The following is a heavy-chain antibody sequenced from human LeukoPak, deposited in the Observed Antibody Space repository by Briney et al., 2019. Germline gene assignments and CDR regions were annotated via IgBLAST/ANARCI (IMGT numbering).Heavy chain of an antibody. D-gene: IGHD3-9*01. CDR2: INHSGST. CDR1: GGSFSGYY. J-gene: IGHJ4*02. CDR3: ARHILTGYPTPHYFDY. Sequence: SETLSLTCAVYGGSFSGYYWSWIRQPPGKGLEWIGEINHSGSTNYNPSLKGRVTISVDTSKNQFSLKLSSVTAADTAVYYCARHILTGYPTPHYFDYWGQGTLVTVSS. V-gene: IGHV4-34*01.